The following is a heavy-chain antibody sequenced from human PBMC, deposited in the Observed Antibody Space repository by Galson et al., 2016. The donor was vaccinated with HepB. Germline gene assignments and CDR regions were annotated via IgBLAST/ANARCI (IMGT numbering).Heavy chain of an antibody. J-gene: IGHJ5*02. Sequence: SETLSLTCDVSGASISDSNWWTWVRQVPGKGLEWIGEIYHTGTSNNNPFLNSRFTLSVDKSRNQFSLNLTSVTAADTAVYYCARATVIPGARMVFDPWGQGTRVTVSS. CDR1: GASISDSNW. CDR2: IYHTGTS. D-gene: IGHD2-2*01. V-gene: IGHV4-4*02. CDR3: ARATVIPGARMVFDP.